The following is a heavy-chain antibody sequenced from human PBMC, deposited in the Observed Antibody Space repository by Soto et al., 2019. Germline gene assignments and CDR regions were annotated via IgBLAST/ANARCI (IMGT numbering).Heavy chain of an antibody. CDR2: IYWDDDK. CDR1: GFSLSTTGVG. Sequence: QITLNESGPTLVKPTQILTLTCTFSGFSLSTTGVGVGWIRQPPGKALEWLAFIYWDDDKRYSPSLKSRLTITKDTSKSLVVLIMTNIDPMDTAAYYCAHILGESGSNWDSGAFDIWGQGTMVTVSS. CDR3: AHILGESGSNWDSGAFDI. D-gene: IGHD6-13*01. V-gene: IGHV2-5*02. J-gene: IGHJ3*02.